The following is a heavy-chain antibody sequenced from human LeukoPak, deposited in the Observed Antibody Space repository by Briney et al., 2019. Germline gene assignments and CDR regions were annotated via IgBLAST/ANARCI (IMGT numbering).Heavy chain of an antibody. CDR3: ARSIKGYYYYYMDV. V-gene: IGHV3-21*01. Sequence: GGSLRLSCAASGFTFSSYSMTWVRQAPGKGLEWVSSISSSSSYIYYADSVKGRFTISRDNAKNSLYLQMNSLGAEDTAVYYCARSIKGYYYYYMDVWGKGTTVTVSS. CDR2: ISSSSSYI. CDR1: GFTFSSYS. D-gene: IGHD3-3*02. J-gene: IGHJ6*03.